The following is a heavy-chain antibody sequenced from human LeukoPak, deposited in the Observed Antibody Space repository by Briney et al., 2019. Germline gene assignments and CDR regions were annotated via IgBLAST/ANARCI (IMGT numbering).Heavy chain of an antibody. V-gene: IGHV3-21*01. CDR3: ARADIVATFYYYYGMDV. Sequence: PGGSLRLSCAASGFTFSSYSMNWVRQAPGKGLEWVSSISSSSSYIYYADSVKGRFTISRDNAKNSLYLQMNRLRAEDTAVYYCARADIVATFYYYYGMDVWGQGTTVTVSS. J-gene: IGHJ6*02. CDR1: GFTFSSYS. D-gene: IGHD5-12*01. CDR2: ISSSSSYI.